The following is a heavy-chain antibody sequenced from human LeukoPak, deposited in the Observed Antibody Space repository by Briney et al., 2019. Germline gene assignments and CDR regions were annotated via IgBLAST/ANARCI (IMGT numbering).Heavy chain of an antibody. J-gene: IGHJ4*02. D-gene: IGHD5-18*01. V-gene: IGHV4-39*01. CDR1: GGSVSSRTSY. CDR3: ARPHVDTAMALAH. Sequence: SETLSLTCTVSGGSVSSRTSYWGWTRQPPGKGLEWIGSMYYSGSTYYNPSLKSRVTISADTSKNQFSLKLNSVTAADTAVYYCARPHVDTAMALAHWGQGTLVTVSS. CDR2: MYYSGST.